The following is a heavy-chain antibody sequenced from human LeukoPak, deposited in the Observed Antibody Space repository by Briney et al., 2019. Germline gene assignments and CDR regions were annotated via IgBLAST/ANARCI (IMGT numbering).Heavy chain of an antibody. CDR1: GGSISSYY. V-gene: IGHV4-59*06. CDR2: IYYSGST. D-gene: IGHD4-17*01. Sequence: NPSETLSLTCTVSGGSISSYYWSWIRQPPGKGLEWIGHIYYSGSTCYNPSLKSRVTISVDTSKNQFSLKLSSVTAADTAVYYCARDRGDYGDFGKYWYFDLWGRGTLVTVSS. J-gene: IGHJ2*01. CDR3: ARDRGDYGDFGKYWYFDL.